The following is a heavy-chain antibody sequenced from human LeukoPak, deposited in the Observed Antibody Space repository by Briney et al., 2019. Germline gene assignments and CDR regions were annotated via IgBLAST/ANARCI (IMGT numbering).Heavy chain of an antibody. CDR2: INYSGTT. V-gene: IGHV4-59*08. D-gene: IGHD3-10*01. Sequence: SETLSLTCTVSGGSISSYYWSWIRQPPGKGLEWIGYINYSGTTNYNPSLKSRVTISVDTSKNQFSLKLSSVTAADTAVYYCARPYYYGSGLYYFDYWGQGTLVTVSS. CDR3: ARPYYYGSGLYYFDY. J-gene: IGHJ4*02. CDR1: GGSISSYY.